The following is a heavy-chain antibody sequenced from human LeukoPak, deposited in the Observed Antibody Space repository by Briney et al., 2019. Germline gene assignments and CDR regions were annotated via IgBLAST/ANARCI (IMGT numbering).Heavy chain of an antibody. CDR1: GFTFSSYS. V-gene: IGHV3-21*01. D-gene: IGHD3-22*01. CDR2: ISSSSSYI. J-gene: IGHJ4*02. CDR3: ARDEDSSLVVVTQFDY. Sequence: GGSLRLSCAASGFTFSSYSMNWVRQAPGKGLEWVSSISSSSSYIYYADSAKGRFTISRDNAKNSLYLQMNSLRAEDTAVYYCARDEDSSLVVVTQFDYWGQGTLVTVSS.